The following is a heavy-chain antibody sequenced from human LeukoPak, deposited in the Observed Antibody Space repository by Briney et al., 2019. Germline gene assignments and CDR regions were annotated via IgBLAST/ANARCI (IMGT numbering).Heavy chain of an antibody. CDR2: IKQDGSEK. D-gene: IGHD6-13*01. Sequence: PGGSLRLSCAASGFTFTTYWMGWVRQAPGKGLEWVANIKQDGSEKYYVDSVKGRFTISRDNAKNSLYRQMNSLRAEDTAVYYCASDRGWYHFDYWGQGTLVTVSS. V-gene: IGHV3-7*01. CDR3: ASDRGWYHFDY. CDR1: GFTFTTYW. J-gene: IGHJ4*02.